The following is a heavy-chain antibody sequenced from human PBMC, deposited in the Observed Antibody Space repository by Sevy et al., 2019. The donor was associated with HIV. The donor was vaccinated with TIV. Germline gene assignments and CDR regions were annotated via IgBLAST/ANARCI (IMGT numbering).Heavy chain of an antibody. J-gene: IGHJ4*02. CDR2: TSYDGNTK. CDR3: ARDAGXSIXWYPXX. V-gene: IGHV3-30*03. Sequence: GGSLRLSCAGSGFTFSTYAMHWVRQAPGKGLDWVAVTSYDGNTKYYADSVKGRFTISRDNSKNTLYLQMNSLRVEDTAVYFCARDAGXSIXWYPXXWGQGILVTVSS. D-gene: IGHD6-19*01. CDR1: GFTFSTYA.